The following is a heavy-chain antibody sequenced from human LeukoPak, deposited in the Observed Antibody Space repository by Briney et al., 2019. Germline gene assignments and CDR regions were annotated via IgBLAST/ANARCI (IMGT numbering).Heavy chain of an antibody. CDR3: ARDRGLAARGYSYGDYYYYYMDV. CDR1: GFTFSSYA. J-gene: IGHJ6*03. Sequence: GGSLRLSCAASGFTFSSYAMHWVRQAPGKGLEYVSAISSNGGSTYYANSVKGRFTISRDNSKNTLYLQMGSLRAEDMAVYYCARDRGLAARGYSYGDYYYYYMDVWGQGTLVTVSS. V-gene: IGHV3-64*01. D-gene: IGHD5-18*01. CDR2: ISSNGGST.